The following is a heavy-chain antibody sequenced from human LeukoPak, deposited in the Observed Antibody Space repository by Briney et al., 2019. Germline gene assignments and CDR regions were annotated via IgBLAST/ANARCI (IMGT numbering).Heavy chain of an antibody. CDR3: TKLERGNSYYMVV. CDR1: GFTFSDHY. D-gene: IGHD4-23*01. J-gene: IGHJ6*03. V-gene: IGHV3-72*01. CDR2: TRNRATSYTT. Sequence: QAGGSLRLFCAAYGFTFSDHYMDWVRQAPGKGLECVGRTRNRATSYTTAYGASVKGRFIISRDESKSSVYLQMNSLKTEDTAVYYCTKLERGNSYYMVVWGKGTTVTVSS.